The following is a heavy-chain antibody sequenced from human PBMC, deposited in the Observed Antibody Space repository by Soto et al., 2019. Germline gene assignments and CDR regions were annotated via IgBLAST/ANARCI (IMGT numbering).Heavy chain of an antibody. Sequence: EVQLLESGGGLVQPGGSLRLSCAASGFTFSSYAMSWVRQAPGKGLEWVSAISGSGGSTYYADSVKGRLTISRDNSKNHQYQQMNRLRAEDTAVYYWAKRTAEKIRVVRGVGPGPFDYLGPGALVTVSS. V-gene: IGHV3-23*01. J-gene: IGHJ4*02. CDR3: AKRTAEKIRVVRGVGPGPFDY. CDR2: ISGSGGST. CDR1: GFTFSSYA. D-gene: IGHD3-10*01.